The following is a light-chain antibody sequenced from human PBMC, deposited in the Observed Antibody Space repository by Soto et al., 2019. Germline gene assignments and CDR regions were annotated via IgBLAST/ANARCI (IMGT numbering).Light chain of an antibody. V-gene: IGKV3-20*01. J-gene: IGKJ1*01. CDR2: GAS. Sequence: ETVLTQSPGTLSLSPGERATLSCRASQTIRSNYLAWYRQTPGQAPRLLIYGASNRATGIADRFSGSGSWTDFTPIISTLEPEHFALYYFQQYGSSPWTFGQGTKVEIK. CDR1: QTIRSNY. CDR3: QQYGSSPWT.